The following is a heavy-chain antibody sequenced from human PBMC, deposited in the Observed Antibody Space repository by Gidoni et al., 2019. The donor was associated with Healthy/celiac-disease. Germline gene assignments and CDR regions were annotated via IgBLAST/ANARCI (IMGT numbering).Heavy chain of an antibody. J-gene: IGHJ6*02. CDR2: IIPILGIA. CDR3: ARDQPVAGMYYYYGMDV. CDR1: GGTFSSYT. D-gene: IGHD6-19*01. Sequence: QVQLVQSGAEVKKPGSSVKVSCKASGGTFSSYTISWVRQAPGQGLEWMGRIIPILGIANYAQKFQGRVTITADKSTSTAYMELSSLRSEDTAVYYCARDQPVAGMYYYYGMDVWGQGTTVTVSS. V-gene: IGHV1-69*08.